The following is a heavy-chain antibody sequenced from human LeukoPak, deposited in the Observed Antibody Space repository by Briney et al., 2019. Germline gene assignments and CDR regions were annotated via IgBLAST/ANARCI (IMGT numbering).Heavy chain of an antibody. J-gene: IGHJ5*02. CDR1: GFTFSSYA. CDR2: ISGSGGST. V-gene: IGHV3-23*01. Sequence: GGSLRLSCAASGFTFSSYAMSWVRQAPGKGLEWVSAISGSGGSTYYADSVKGRFTISRDNAKNSLYLQMNSLRAEDTAVYYCARDALLGTSAPNWFDPWGQGTLVTVSS. CDR3: ARDALLGTSAPNWFDP. D-gene: IGHD6-13*01.